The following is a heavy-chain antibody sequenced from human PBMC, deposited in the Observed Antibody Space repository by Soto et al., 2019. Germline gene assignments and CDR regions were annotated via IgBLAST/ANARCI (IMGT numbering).Heavy chain of an antibody. CDR3: ASVVVADTTVTTGDWFDP. CDR2: VIPILGRA. J-gene: IGHJ5*02. D-gene: IGHD2-15*01. CDR1: GGTFSKYT. Sequence: SVKVSCKASGGTFSKYTISWVRQAPGQELERMGRVIPILGRANYAQKFQGRVTITADKSTSTAYMELSSLRSEDTAVYYCASVVVADTTVTTGDWFDPWGQGALVSVSS. V-gene: IGHV1-69*02.